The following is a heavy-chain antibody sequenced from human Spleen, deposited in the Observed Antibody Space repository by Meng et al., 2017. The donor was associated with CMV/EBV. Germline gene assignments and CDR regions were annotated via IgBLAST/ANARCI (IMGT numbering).Heavy chain of an antibody. J-gene: IGHJ4*02. CDR1: GGSFSGYY. V-gene: IGHV4-34*01. Sequence: TLSLPCAVYGGSFSGYYWSWIRQPPGKGLGWIGEINHSGSTNYNPSLKSRVTISVDTSKNQFSLKLSSVTAADTAVYYCARGPSLDYWGQGTLVTVSS. CDR2: INHSGST. CDR3: ARGPSLDY.